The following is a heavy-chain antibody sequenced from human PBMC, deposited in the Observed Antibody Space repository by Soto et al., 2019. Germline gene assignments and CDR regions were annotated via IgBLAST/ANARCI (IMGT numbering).Heavy chain of an antibody. J-gene: IGHJ6*02. CDR3: AREDRDRETGLVPAAIDGMVV. D-gene: IGHD2-2*01. CDR1: GGTFSRYS. CDR2: IIPIFGIA. V-gene: IGHV1-69*13. Sequence: SVKVSCKASGGTFSRYSITWVRQAPGHGLEWIGRIIPIFGIASYAQKFQGRVTITADESTSTAYMELSSLRSDDTAVYYCAREDRDRETGLVPAAIDGMVVWGQGTTVSVSS.